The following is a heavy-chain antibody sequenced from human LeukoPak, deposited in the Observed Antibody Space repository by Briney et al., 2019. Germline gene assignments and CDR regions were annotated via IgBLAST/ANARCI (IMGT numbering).Heavy chain of an antibody. CDR2: ISAYNGNT. CDR1: GYTFTGYG. J-gene: IGHJ4*02. D-gene: IGHD3-10*01. V-gene: IGHV1-18*01. CDR3: AGAPYGSGSYYAQLDY. Sequence: ASVKVSCKASGYTFTGYGISWVRQAPGQGLEWMGWISAYNGNTNYAQKLQGRVTMTTDTSTSTAYMELRSLRSDDTAVYYCAGAPYGSGSYYAQLDYWGQGTLVTVSS.